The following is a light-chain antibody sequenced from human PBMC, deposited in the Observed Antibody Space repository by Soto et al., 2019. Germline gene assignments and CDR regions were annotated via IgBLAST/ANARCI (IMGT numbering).Light chain of an antibody. Sequence: QSVLTQPASVSGSPGQSITISCTGTSSDVGGYNYVSWYQQHPGKAPKLMIYDVSNRPSGVSNRFSGSKSGNTASLTISGCQAEDEADYYCSSYTSSSTYVFGTGTKLTVL. CDR1: SSDVGGYNY. V-gene: IGLV2-14*01. CDR2: DVS. CDR3: SSYTSSSTYV. J-gene: IGLJ1*01.